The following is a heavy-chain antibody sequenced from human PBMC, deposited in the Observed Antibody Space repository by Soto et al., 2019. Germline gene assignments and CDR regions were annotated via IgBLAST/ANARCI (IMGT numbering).Heavy chain of an antibody. CDR2: ISAYNGNT. J-gene: IGHJ5*02. CDR3: ARGHLRMAFDA. D-gene: IGHD2-15*01. V-gene: IGHV1-18*01. Sequence: GASVKVSCKASGYTFTSYGSSWVRQALGQGLEWMERISAYNGNTNYAQKLQGRVTMTTDTSTSTAYMELRSLRSDDTAVYYCARGHLRMAFDAWGQGTLVTVSS. CDR1: GYTFTSYG.